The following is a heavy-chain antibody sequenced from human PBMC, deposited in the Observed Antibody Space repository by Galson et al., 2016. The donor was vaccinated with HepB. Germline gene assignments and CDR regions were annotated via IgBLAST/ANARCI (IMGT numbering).Heavy chain of an antibody. CDR1: GGTFTSYA. CDR3: AGNSARSNNFFDY. V-gene: IGHV1-69*13. CDR2: IVPPLGAP. J-gene: IGHJ4*02. Sequence: SVKVSCKASGGTFTSYALSWVRQAPGQGLEWMGGIVPPLGAPTYAQKFQGRVTITADVSTTTAYMELSSLRSDDTAFYFCAGNSARSNNFFDYWGQGTQLTVSS. D-gene: IGHD2/OR15-2a*01.